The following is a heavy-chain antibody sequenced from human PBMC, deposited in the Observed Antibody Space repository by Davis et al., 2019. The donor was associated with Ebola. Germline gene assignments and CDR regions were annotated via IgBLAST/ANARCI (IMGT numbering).Heavy chain of an antibody. CDR3: AKDPPGSWYVSYFDY. J-gene: IGHJ4*02. D-gene: IGHD6-13*01. Sequence: GESLKISCAASGFTFSSYAMSWVRQAPGKGLEWVSAINGSGGSTYYADSVKGRFTISRDNSKNTLYLQMNSLRAEDTAVYYCAKDPPGSWYVSYFDYWGQGTLVTVSS. CDR2: INGSGGST. CDR1: GFTFSSYA. V-gene: IGHV3-23*01.